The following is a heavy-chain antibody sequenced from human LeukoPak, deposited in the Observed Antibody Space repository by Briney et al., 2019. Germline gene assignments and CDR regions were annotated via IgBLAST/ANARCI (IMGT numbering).Heavy chain of an antibody. CDR1: GGSINRNNYY. CDR3: SRENGAFSPFGY. J-gene: IGHJ4*02. Sequence: PSETLSLTCNVSGGSINRNNYYWGWIRQPPGKGLEWIGSIFYSGSTYYNPSLKSRVIMALDTSKNHLSLNLTSVTAADTAVYFCSRENGAFSPFGYWGQGTLVTVPS. V-gene: IGHV4-39*07. D-gene: IGHD2-8*01. CDR2: IFYSGST.